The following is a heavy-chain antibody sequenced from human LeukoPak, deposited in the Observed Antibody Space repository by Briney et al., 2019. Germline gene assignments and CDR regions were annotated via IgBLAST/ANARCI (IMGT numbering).Heavy chain of an antibody. J-gene: IGHJ4*02. CDR2: IYYSGST. V-gene: IGHV4-59*01. CDR3: ARDEGSSGWYRLDY. CDR1: GGSISVYS. D-gene: IGHD6-19*01. Sequence: PETLSLTCTVSGGSISVYSWSWIRQPPGGGLEGFGFIYYSGSTNYNPSLKSRVTISVDTSMNQFSLRLGSVSAAHTAVYYCARDEGSSGWYRLDYWGQRTLVTVSS.